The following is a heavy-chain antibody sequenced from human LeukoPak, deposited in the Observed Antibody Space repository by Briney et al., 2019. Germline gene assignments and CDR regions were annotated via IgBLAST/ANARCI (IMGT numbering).Heavy chain of an antibody. CDR2: ISSSGSTI. CDR3: ARGYYNFWSGYRAEYYLDY. D-gene: IGHD3-3*01. J-gene: IGHJ4*02. Sequence: GSLRLSCAASGFTFSDYYMSWIRQAPGKGLEWVSYISSSGSTIYYADSLKGRFTISRDNAKNSLYLQMNSLRAEDTAVYYCARGYYNFWSGYRAEYYLDYWGQGTLVTVSS. CDR1: GFTFSDYY. V-gene: IGHV3-11*04.